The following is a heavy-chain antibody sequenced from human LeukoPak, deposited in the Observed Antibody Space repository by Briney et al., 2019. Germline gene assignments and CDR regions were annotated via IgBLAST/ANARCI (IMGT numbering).Heavy chain of an antibody. D-gene: IGHD3-22*01. CDR2: IYYSGSP. CDR3: ARDLGDYDSSGFDY. Sequence: SETLSLTCTVSGGSISSYYWSWIRQPPGEGLEWIGYIYYSGSPNYNPSLKSRVTIPVDTSKKQFSLKLSSVTAADTAVYYCARDLGDYDSSGFDYWGQGTLVTVSS. J-gene: IGHJ4*02. V-gene: IGHV4-59*01. CDR1: GGSISSYY.